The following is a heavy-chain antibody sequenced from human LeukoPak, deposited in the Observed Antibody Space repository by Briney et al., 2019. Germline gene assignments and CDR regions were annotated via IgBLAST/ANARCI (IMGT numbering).Heavy chain of an antibody. CDR2: ISYDGSNK. Sequence: PGRSLRLSCAASGLTFSSYAMHWVRQAPGKGLEWVAVISYDGSNKYYADSVKGRFTISRDNSKNTLYLQMNSLRAEDTAVYYCGAGHYDFWSGPDYWGQGTLVTVSS. V-gene: IGHV3-30-3*01. D-gene: IGHD3-3*01. CDR3: GAGHYDFWSGPDY. J-gene: IGHJ4*02. CDR1: GLTFSSYA.